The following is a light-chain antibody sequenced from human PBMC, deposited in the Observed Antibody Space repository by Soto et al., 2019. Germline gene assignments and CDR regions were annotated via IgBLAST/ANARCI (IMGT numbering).Light chain of an antibody. Sequence: DIQMTQSPSSVSASVGDTFTMTCRAIQGIYSRLAWYQQKPGKAPELLIYATSTLQNGVPSRFSGSGFGTDFTLSISSLQPEDSASYFCQQTDDFPLTFGGGTKVDIK. J-gene: IGKJ4*01. CDR1: QGIYSR. CDR2: ATS. V-gene: IGKV1D-12*01. CDR3: QQTDDFPLT.